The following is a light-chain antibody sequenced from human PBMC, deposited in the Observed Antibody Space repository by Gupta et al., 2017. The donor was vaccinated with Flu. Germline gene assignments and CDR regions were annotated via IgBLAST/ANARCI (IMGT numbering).Light chain of an antibody. CDR3: TSGSSTSTLVV. Sequence: SSDVGGYNYVSWYQQYPGNAPNLMIYGVTNRPSGVSNRFSGSKSGNTASLNISGLQAEDEADYYCTSGSSTSTLVVFGGGTKLTVL. CDR2: GVT. J-gene: IGLJ3*02. CDR1: SSDVGGYNY. V-gene: IGLV2-14*01.